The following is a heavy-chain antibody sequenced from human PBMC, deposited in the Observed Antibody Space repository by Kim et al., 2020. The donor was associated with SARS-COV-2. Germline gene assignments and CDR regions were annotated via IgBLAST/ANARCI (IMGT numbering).Heavy chain of an antibody. CDR2: T. V-gene: IGHV4-34*01. Sequence: TSYTPSLKGRVTISVDTSKDQFSLKLGSVTAADTAVYYCARGKVTATLDYWGQGTLVTVSS. D-gene: IGHD2-21*02. CDR3: ARGKVTATLDY. J-gene: IGHJ4*02.